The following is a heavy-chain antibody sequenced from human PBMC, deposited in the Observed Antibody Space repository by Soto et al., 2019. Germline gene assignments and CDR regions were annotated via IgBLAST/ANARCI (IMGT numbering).Heavy chain of an antibody. J-gene: IGHJ5*02. Sequence: QVQLVQSGAEVKKPGASVKVSCKASGYTFTSYGISWVRQAPGQGLEWMGWISGYNGNTNYAQKFQGRVTMTTDTSTSTAYRELRSLRSDDTAVYYCARAHQSGSSGWYFDWFDPWGQGTLVTVSS. CDR1: GYTFTSYG. D-gene: IGHD6-19*01. CDR3: ARAHQSGSSGWYFDWFDP. V-gene: IGHV1-18*01. CDR2: ISGYNGNT.